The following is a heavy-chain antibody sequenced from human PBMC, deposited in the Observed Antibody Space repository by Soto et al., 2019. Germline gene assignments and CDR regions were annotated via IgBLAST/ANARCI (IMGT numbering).Heavy chain of an antibody. Sequence: SETLSLTCTVSGGSISSGGYYWSWIRQHPGKGLEWIGYIYYSGSTYYNPSLKSRVTISVDTSKNQFSLKLSSVTAADTAVYYCARTRSGGTAAYYYYYGMDVWGQGTTVTV. V-gene: IGHV4-31*03. J-gene: IGHJ6*02. CDR2: IYYSGST. CDR1: GGSISSGGYY. D-gene: IGHD2-15*01. CDR3: ARTRSGGTAAYYYYYGMDV.